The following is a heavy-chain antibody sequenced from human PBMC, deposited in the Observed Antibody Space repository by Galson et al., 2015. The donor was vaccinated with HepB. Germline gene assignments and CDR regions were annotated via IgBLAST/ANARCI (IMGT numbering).Heavy chain of an antibody. J-gene: IGHJ6*02. D-gene: IGHD6-25*01. CDR3: ARNPASYDYYNMDV. CDR1: GFSFISHS. CDR2: LSPGGTK. V-gene: IGHV3-48*01. Sequence: SLRLSCAASGFSFISHSMNWVRHSPGKGLEWLAELSPGGTKYYGDSSRGRFTISRDNAKKSMYLHMSSLRVEDTGIYYCARNPASYDYYNMDVWGQGTTVTVSS.